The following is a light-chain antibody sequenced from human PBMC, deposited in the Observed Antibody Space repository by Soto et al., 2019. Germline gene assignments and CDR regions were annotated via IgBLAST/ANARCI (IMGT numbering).Light chain of an antibody. Sequence: DIQMTQSPSTLSASVGDRVTITCRASQSINSWLAWYQQKPGTAPKLLVYKASTLQKGVPSRFSSSESGTEFTLTISSLQPDDFATYYCQQYNTFPWTFGQGTTVEIK. CDR1: QSINSW. CDR3: QQYNTFPWT. CDR2: KAS. V-gene: IGKV1-5*03. J-gene: IGKJ1*01.